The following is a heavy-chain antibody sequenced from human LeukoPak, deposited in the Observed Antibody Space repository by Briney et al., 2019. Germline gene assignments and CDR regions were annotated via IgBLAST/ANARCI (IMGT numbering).Heavy chain of an antibody. D-gene: IGHD1-26*01. V-gene: IGHV3-23*01. CDR1: GFTLNNYA. J-gene: IGHJ4*02. CDR2: INNSGGST. Sequence: PGGSLRLSCAASGFTLNNYAMSWVRQAPGKGLEWVSIINNSGGSTYYADSVKGRFTTSRDLSKNTLYLQMNSLRAEDTALYYCARKYSGTNPFDYWGQGTLVTVSS. CDR3: ARKYSGTNPFDY.